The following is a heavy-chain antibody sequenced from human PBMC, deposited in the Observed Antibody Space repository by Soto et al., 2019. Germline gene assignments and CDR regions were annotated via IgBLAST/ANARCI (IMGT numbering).Heavy chain of an antibody. CDR2: IHFDGSNK. D-gene: IGHD3-9*01. Sequence: QVQLVESGGDVVQPGRPLRLSCAASGFIFGRYDMHWVRQAPGKGLEWVAVIHFDGSNKKYGDSVKGRFTISRDNSKNTLYLQMESLRAEDTAVYYCARDRRDVVTGSVFDYWGQGTLVTVSS. V-gene: IGHV3-33*01. CDR3: ARDRRDVVTGSVFDY. CDR1: GFIFGRYD. J-gene: IGHJ4*02.